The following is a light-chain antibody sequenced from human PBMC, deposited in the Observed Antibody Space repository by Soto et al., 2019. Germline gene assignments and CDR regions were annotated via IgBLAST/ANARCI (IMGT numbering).Light chain of an antibody. J-gene: IGLJ1*01. CDR3: CSYVGSTNNFV. CDR2: EVS. Sequence: QSALTQPPSASGSPGQSVAISCTGTSSDIGGYNYVSWYQQHPGKAPNLMIFEVSQRPSGVPDRFSGSKSGNTASLTISGLQAEDEADYYCCSYVGSTNNFVFGPGTKVT. V-gene: IGLV2-8*01. CDR1: SSDIGGYNY.